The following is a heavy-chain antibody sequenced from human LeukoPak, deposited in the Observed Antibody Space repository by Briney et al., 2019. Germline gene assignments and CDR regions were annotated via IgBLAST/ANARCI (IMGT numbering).Heavy chain of an antibody. Sequence: SETLSLTCTVSGGSISSGDYYWSWIRQPPGKGLEWIGYIYYSGSTYYNPSLKSRVTISVDTSKNQFSLKLSSVTAADTAVYYCARARVYYYDSSDISNWFDPWGQGTLVTVSS. CDR3: ARARVYYYDSSDISNWFDP. D-gene: IGHD3-22*01. V-gene: IGHV4-30-4*01. J-gene: IGHJ5*02. CDR1: GGSISSGDYY. CDR2: IYYSGST.